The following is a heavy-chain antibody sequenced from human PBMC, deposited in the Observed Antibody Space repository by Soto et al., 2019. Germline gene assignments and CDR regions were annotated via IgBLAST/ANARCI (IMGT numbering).Heavy chain of an antibody. J-gene: IGHJ5*02. CDR2: IYWDDDK. D-gene: IGHD3-22*01. V-gene: IGHV2-5*02. CDR1: GFSLSTSGLG. Sequence: QITLKESGPTLVKPTQTLTLTCTFSGFSLSTSGLGVGWIRQPPGKALEWLALIYWDDDKRYSPSLKSRLTITKDTSKNQVVLTMTNMDPVDTATYYWAHRRSTYYYDSTFDPWGQGTLVTVSS. CDR3: AHRRSTYYYDSTFDP.